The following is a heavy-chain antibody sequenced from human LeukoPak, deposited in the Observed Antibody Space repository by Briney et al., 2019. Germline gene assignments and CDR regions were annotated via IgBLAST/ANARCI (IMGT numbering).Heavy chain of an antibody. Sequence: GASVKVSCKASGGTFSSYAISWVRQAPGQGLEWMGGIIPIFGTANYAQKFQGRVTITADKSTSTAYMELSSLRSEDTAVYYCARVSTSFHDYGDYGWGQGTLVTVSS. CDR3: ARVSTSFHDYGDYG. D-gene: IGHD4-17*01. CDR1: GGTFSSYA. V-gene: IGHV1-69*06. J-gene: IGHJ4*02. CDR2: IIPIFGTA.